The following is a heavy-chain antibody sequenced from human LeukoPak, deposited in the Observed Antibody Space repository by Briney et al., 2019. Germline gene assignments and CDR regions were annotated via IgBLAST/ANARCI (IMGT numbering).Heavy chain of an antibody. Sequence: PGGSLRLSCAASGFTFDDYAMHWVRQAPGRGPEWVSLISGDGGSTYYADSVKGRFTISRDNSKNSLYLQMNSLRTEDTALYYCAKDRGSSWSPTFDYWGQGTLVTVSS. D-gene: IGHD6-13*01. CDR1: GFTFDDYA. CDR2: ISGDGGST. V-gene: IGHV3-43*02. J-gene: IGHJ4*02. CDR3: AKDRGSSWSPTFDY.